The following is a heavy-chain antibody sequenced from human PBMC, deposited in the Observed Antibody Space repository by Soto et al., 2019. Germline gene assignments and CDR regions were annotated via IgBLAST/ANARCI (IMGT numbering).Heavy chain of an antibody. CDR2: IYWDDDK. Sequence: GSGPTLVNPTQTLTLTCTFSGFSLSTGGLGVGWIRQTPGKALEWLALIYWDDDKRYSPSLKSRLTITKDTSKNQVVLTMTNMDPVDTATYYCAHSRCGGDCLQSYSSHYYYGMDVWGQGTTVTVS. CDR1: GFSLSTGGLG. V-gene: IGHV2-5*02. D-gene: IGHD2-21*02. J-gene: IGHJ6*02. CDR3: AHSRCGGDCLQSYSSHYYYGMDV.